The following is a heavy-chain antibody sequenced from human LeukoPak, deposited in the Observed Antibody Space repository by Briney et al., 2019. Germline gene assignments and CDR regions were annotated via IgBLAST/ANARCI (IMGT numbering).Heavy chain of an antibody. CDR3: VRGADYHILTGYMDV. CDR1: GLTFSTYT. D-gene: IGHD3-9*01. V-gene: IGHV3-21*01. J-gene: IGHJ6*03. Sequence: GGSLRLSCAASGLTFSTYTMNWVRQAPGKGLEWVSSISSSSSYIYYADSVKGRLTISRANAKNSLFLQMNSLRAEDTAVYYCVRGADYHILTGYMDVWGKGTTVTVSS. CDR2: ISSSSSYI.